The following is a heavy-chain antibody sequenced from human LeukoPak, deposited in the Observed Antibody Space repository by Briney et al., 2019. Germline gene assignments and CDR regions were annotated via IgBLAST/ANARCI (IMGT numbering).Heavy chain of an antibody. CDR2: IYPGDSYT. Sequence: GESLKISCKGSGYSFTSYWIGWVREMPGKGLEWMGIIYPGDSYTRYSPSFQGQVTISADKSISTAYLQWSSLKASDTAMYYCASSLLGSSTLFDYWGQGTLVTVSS. CDR3: ASSLLGSSTLFDY. V-gene: IGHV5-51*01. D-gene: IGHD6-6*01. CDR1: GYSFTSYW. J-gene: IGHJ4*02.